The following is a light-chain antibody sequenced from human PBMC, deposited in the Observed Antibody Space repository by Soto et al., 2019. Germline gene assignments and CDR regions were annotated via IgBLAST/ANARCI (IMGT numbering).Light chain of an antibody. CDR3: QQYDSSPRT. J-gene: IGKJ1*01. CDR1: QTVRSRY. CDR2: GAS. V-gene: IGKV3-20*01. Sequence: EIVVTQSPGTLSLSPVERATLSFRASQTVRSRYLAWYQQTPGQAPRLLIYGASSRATGIPDRFSGSGSGTDFTLTINRLEPEDFAVYYCQQYDSSPRTFGQGTKVDIK.